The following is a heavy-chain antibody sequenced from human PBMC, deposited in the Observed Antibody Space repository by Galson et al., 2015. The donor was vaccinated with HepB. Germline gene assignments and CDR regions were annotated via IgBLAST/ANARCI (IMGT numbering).Heavy chain of an antibody. CDR3: AKTYSSSWGAMLDY. J-gene: IGHJ4*02. Sequence: SLRLSCAASGFTFSSYGMHWVRQAPGKGLEWVAVISYDGSNKYYADSVKGRFTISRDNSKNTLYLQMNSLRAEDTAVYYCAKTYSSSWGAMLDYWGQGTLVTVSS. V-gene: IGHV3-30*18. D-gene: IGHD6-13*01. CDR2: ISYDGSNK. CDR1: GFTFSSYG.